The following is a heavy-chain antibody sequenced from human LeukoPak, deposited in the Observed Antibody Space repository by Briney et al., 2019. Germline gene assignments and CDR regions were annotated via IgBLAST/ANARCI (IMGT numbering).Heavy chain of an antibody. Sequence: GASVKVSCKASGGTFSSYAISWVRQAPGQGLEWMGRIIPILGIANYAQKFQGRVTITADKSTSTAYMELSSLRSEDTAVYYCAREQSYYDSSGYYQSNWFDPWGQGTLVTVSS. V-gene: IGHV1-69*04. CDR3: AREQSYYDSSGYYQSNWFDP. J-gene: IGHJ5*02. D-gene: IGHD3-22*01. CDR2: IIPILGIA. CDR1: GGTFSSYA.